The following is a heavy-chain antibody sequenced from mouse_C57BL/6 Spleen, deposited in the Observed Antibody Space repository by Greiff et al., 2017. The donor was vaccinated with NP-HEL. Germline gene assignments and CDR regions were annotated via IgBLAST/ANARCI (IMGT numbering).Heavy chain of an antibody. Sequence: EVKVVESGGGLVQPGGSLKLSCAASGFTFSDYYMYWVRQTPEKRLEWVAYISNGGGSTYYPDTVKGRFTISRDNAKNTLYLQMSRLKSEDTAMYYCARGSYDYDGAWFAYWGQGTLVTVSA. CDR1: GFTFSDYY. CDR3: ARGSYDYDGAWFAY. J-gene: IGHJ3*01. D-gene: IGHD2-4*01. CDR2: ISNGGGST. V-gene: IGHV5-12*01.